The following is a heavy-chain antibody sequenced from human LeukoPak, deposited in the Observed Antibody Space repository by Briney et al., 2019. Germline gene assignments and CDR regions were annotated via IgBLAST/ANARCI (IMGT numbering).Heavy chain of an antibody. CDR3: AKGGTSNYYGIDV. D-gene: IGHD1-1*01. Sequence: QTGRSLRLSCAVSGFTFSSYGMHWVRQAPGKGLEWVAVISYHGSNIYYADSVKGRFTISRDNSKNTLYLQMNSLRAEDTAVYYCAKGGTSNYYGIDVGGQRTTVTVS. CDR1: GFTFSSYG. V-gene: IGHV3-30*18. J-gene: IGHJ6*02. CDR2: ISYHGSNI.